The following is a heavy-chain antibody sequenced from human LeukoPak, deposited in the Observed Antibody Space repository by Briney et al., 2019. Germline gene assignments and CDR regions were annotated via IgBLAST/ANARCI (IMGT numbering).Heavy chain of an antibody. J-gene: IGHJ6*03. Sequence: GESLQISCKGSGYSFTSYCIGWVRTMPGKGLEWMGIIYPGDSDTRYSPSFQGQVTISADKSISTAYQQWSSLKASDTAMYYSARQTGTYYDILTGLEPYYYMDVWGKGTTVTVSS. CDR2: IYPGDSDT. CDR3: ARQTGTYYDILTGLEPYYYMDV. V-gene: IGHV5-51*01. D-gene: IGHD3-9*01. CDR1: GYSFTSYC.